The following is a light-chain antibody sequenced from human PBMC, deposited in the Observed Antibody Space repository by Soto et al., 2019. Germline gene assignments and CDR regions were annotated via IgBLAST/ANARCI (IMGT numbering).Light chain of an antibody. CDR3: QQYNSYSQ. CDR1: QSISSW. Sequence: DIQMTQSPSTLSASVGDRVTITCRASQSISSWLAWYQQKPGKAPKLLIYKASNLESGVPSRFSGSGSGTEFTLTISSLQPDDFATYYCQQYNSYSQFGQGTKVEMK. J-gene: IGKJ1*01. V-gene: IGKV1-5*03. CDR2: KAS.